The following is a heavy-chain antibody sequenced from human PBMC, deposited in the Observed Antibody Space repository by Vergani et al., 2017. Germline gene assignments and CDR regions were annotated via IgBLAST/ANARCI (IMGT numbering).Heavy chain of an antibody. Sequence: QVQLVQSGAEVKKPGASVKVSCKASGYTFTSYGISWVRQAPGQGLEWMGWISAYNGNTNCAQKLQGRVTMTTDTSTSTAYMELRSLRSDDTAVYYCARDHVEGAYYYDSSGYYLYYYYGMDVWGQGTTVTVSS. V-gene: IGHV1-18*01. D-gene: IGHD3-22*01. J-gene: IGHJ6*02. CDR2: ISAYNGNT. CDR3: ARDHVEGAYYYDSSGYYLYYYYGMDV. CDR1: GYTFTSYG.